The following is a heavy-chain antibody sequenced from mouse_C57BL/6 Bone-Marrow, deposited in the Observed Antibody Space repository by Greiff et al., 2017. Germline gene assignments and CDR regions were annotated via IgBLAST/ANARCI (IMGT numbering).Heavy chain of an antibody. D-gene: IGHD3-2*02. CDR1: GYTFTSYT. CDR3: ARGEFRLPFDY. J-gene: IGHJ3*01. CDR2: INPSSGYT. Sequence: QVQLQQSGAELARPGASVKMSCKASGYTFTSYTMHWVKQRPGQGLEWIGYINPSSGYTKYNQKFKDKATLTADKSSSTAYMQLSSLTSEDSAVYYCARGEFRLPFDYWGQWTMVTVSA. V-gene: IGHV1-4*01.